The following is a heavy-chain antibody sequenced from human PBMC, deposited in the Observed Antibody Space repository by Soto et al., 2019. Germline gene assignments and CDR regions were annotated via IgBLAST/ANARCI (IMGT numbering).Heavy chain of an antibody. J-gene: IGHJ2*01. CDR2: ISYDGSNK. Sequence: QVQLVESGGGVVQPGRSLRLSCAASGFTFSSYAMHWVRQAPGKGLEWVAVISYDGSNKYYADSVKGRFTISRDNSKNTLYLQMNSLRAEDTAVYYCARGAELGYCSSTSCYGWYFDLLGRGTLVTVSS. V-gene: IGHV3-30-3*01. CDR3: ARGAELGYCSSTSCYGWYFDL. D-gene: IGHD2-2*01. CDR1: GFTFSSYA.